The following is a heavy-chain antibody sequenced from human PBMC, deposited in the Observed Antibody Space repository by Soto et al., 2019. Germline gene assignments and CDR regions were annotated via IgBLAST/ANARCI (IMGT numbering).Heavy chain of an antibody. V-gene: IGHV4-39*01. J-gene: IGHJ6*02. D-gene: IGHD5-18*01. CDR3: ACIFSGGSSYGYYYDRLDV. CDR2: IFYSGST. CDR1: GGSISRSSYS. Sequence: SETVSLTCTVSGGSISRSSYSWGLIRQPPGKGLEWIGSIFYSGSTYYNPSLKSRVTISVDTSKNLFSLKLSSVTAADTAVYYCACIFSGGSSYGYYYDRLDVCNRRTTVTVSS.